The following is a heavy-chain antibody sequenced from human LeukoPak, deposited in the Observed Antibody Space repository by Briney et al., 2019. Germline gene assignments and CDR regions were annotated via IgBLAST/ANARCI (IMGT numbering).Heavy chain of an antibody. Sequence: PGKSLRLSCAALGFTFGTYGMHWVRQAPGKGLEWGAVISYDGSNKNYADSVKGRFTISRDNSRNTLDLQMNSLRPEDTAVYYCAKSGYQLLAGNWFDPWRQGTLVTVSS. V-gene: IGHV3-30*18. CDR3: AKSGYQLLAGNWFDP. J-gene: IGHJ5*02. CDR2: ISYDGSNK. CDR1: GFTFGTYG. D-gene: IGHD2-2*01.